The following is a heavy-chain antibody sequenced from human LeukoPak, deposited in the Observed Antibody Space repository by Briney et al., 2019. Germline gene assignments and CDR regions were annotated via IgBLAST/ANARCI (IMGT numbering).Heavy chain of an antibody. D-gene: IGHD4-17*01. V-gene: IGHV1-18*03. CDR2: ISGSTGDT. CDR3: ARDENYGIFFNVDY. J-gene: IGHJ4*02. CDR1: GYIFTSYG. Sequence: ASVKVSCKASGYIFTSYGISWVRQAPGEGPEWMGWISGSTGDTNYAQKFQGRVTMTADTSSSTAYMELRSLRLDDMAVYYCARDENYGIFFNVDYWGQGTLVTVSS.